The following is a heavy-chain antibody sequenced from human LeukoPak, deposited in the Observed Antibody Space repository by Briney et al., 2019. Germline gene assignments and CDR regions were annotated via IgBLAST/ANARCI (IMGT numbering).Heavy chain of an antibody. V-gene: IGHV3-21*01. CDR3: ATYSILNAREFRY. Sequence: GGSLRLSCAASGFTFSSYSMNWVRQAPGKGLEWVSSISSSSSYIYYADSVKGRFTISRDNAKNSLYLQMNSLRAEDMAVYYCATYSILNAREFRYWGQGTLVTVTS. CDR1: GFTFSSYS. CDR2: ISSSSSYI. D-gene: IGHD4-11*01. J-gene: IGHJ1*01.